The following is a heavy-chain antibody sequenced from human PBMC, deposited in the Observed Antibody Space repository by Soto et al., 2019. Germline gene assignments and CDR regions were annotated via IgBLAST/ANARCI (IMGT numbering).Heavy chain of an antibody. J-gene: IGHJ3*02. Sequence: QVQLVQSGAEVKKPGASVKVSCKVSGYTLTELSIHWVRQAPGKGLEWMGGFDPEQGKIIYAQKFLGRVSMTEDTSTDTAYMELSSLRSVDTALYYCATTYLVEAFDICGQGTMVSVSS. V-gene: IGHV1-24*01. CDR1: GYTLTELS. CDR2: FDPEQGKI. CDR3: ATTYLVEAFDI. D-gene: IGHD3-10*01.